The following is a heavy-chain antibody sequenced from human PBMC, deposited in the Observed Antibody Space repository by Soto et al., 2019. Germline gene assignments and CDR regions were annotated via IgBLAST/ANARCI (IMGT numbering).Heavy chain of an antibody. CDR1: GYTFTSYY. J-gene: IGHJ6*02. Sequence: GASVKVSCKASGYTFTSYYMHWVRQAPGQGLEWMGIINPSGGSTSYAQKFQGRVTMTRDTSTSTVYMELSSLRSEDTAVYYCASTTVGRGLEYYYYGMDVWGQGTTVTVSS. CDR3: ASTTVGRGLEYYYYGMDV. CDR2: INPSGGST. V-gene: IGHV1-46*01. D-gene: IGHD4-17*01.